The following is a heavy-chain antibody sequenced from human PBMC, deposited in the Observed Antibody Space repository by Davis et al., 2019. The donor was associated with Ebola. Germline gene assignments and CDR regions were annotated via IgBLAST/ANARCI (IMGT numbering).Heavy chain of an antibody. V-gene: IGHV3-7*01. Sequence: GESLKISCAVSGFTFSSFWMSWVRQAPGKGLEWVANMQQDGRQKNYVDSVKGRFTISRDNAKNSLYLQMNSLTADDTAIYYCVRDDRGNYLFDYWGQGTLVTVSS. D-gene: IGHD1-26*01. CDR2: MQQDGRQK. CDR3: VRDDRGNYLFDY. J-gene: IGHJ4*02. CDR1: GFTFSSFW.